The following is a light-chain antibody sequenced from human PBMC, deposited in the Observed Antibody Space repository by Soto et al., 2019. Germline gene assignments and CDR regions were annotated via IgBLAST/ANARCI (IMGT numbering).Light chain of an antibody. V-gene: IGLV2-14*03. Sequence: QSVLTQPASVSGSPGQSITISCTGTSSDVGGYNYVSWYQHHPGKAPKLMIYDVSNRPSGVSNRFSGSKSGNTASLTISGLQPEDEAGYYCSSYTPSNTRKIVLGTGTKVTVL. CDR1: SSDVGGYNY. CDR2: DVS. CDR3: SSYTPSNTRKIV. J-gene: IGLJ1*01.